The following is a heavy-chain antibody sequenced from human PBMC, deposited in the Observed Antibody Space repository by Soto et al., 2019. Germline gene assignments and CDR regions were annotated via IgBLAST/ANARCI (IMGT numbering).Heavy chain of an antibody. CDR3: ARATTVTSSFFFYGLDV. D-gene: IGHD4-17*01. CDR1: GGSISDDDYY. V-gene: IGHV4-30-4*01. Sequence: QVQLHESGPGLVKPSQTLSLTCTVSGGSISDDDYYWNWIRQSPGKGLEWIGHIYYNGNTYYNPSLKSRLTMSLDTSPNQFSLHLTSVIAADSALYFCARATTVTSSFFFYGLDVWGPGTTVTVSS. CDR2: IYYNGNT. J-gene: IGHJ6*02.